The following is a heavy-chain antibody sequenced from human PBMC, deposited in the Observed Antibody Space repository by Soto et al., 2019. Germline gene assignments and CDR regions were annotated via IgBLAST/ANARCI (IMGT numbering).Heavy chain of an antibody. CDR3: ARVVVVVVAATSLSGWFDP. V-gene: IGHV4-38-2*01. J-gene: IGHJ5*02. CDR2: IYHSGST. CDR1: GYSISSGYY. D-gene: IGHD2-15*01. Sequence: SETLSLTCAVSGYSISSGYYWGWIRQPPGKGLEWIGSIYHSGSTYYNPSLKSRVTISVDTSKNQFSLKLSSVTAADTAVYYCARVVVVVVAATSLSGWFDPWGQGTLVTVSS.